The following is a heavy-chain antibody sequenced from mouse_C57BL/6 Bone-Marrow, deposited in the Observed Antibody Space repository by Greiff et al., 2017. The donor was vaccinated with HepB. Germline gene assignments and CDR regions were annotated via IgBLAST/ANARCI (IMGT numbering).Heavy chain of an antibody. J-gene: IGHJ4*01. V-gene: IGHV1-9*01. CDR3: ASSTVVAYYYAMDY. CDR2: ILPGSGST. Sequence: QVQLQQSGAELMKPGASVKLSCKATGYTFTGYWIEWVKQRPGHGLEWIGEILPGSGSTNYNEKFKSKATLTVDKSSSTAYMQLSSLTSEDSAVYYCASSTVVAYYYAMDYWGQGTSVTVSS. CDR1: GYTFTGYW. D-gene: IGHD1-1*01.